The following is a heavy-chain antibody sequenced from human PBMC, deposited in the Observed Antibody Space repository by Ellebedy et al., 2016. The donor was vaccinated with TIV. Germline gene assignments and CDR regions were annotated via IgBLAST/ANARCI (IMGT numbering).Heavy chain of an antibody. CDR1: GGTFSSYA. CDR2: IIPILGIA. D-gene: IGHD3-10*01. CDR3: AQFYGSGSYGY. J-gene: IGHJ4*02. V-gene: IGHV1-69*04. Sequence: ASVKVSCKASGGTFSSYAISWVRQAPGQGLEWMGRIIPILGIANYAQKFQGRVTITADKSTSTAYMELSSLRSEDTAVYYCAQFYGSGSYGYWGQGTLVTVSS.